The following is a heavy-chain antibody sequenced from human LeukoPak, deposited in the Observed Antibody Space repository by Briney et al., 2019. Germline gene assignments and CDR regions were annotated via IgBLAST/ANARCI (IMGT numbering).Heavy chain of an antibody. Sequence: GGSLRFSCAASGFTFSSYEMNWVRQAPGKGLEWVSSISSSSIYIYYADSLKGRFTISRDNAKNSLYLQMNSLRAEDTAVYYCARPYDFWSGTDGAFDIWGQGTMVTVSS. V-gene: IGHV3-21*01. D-gene: IGHD3-3*01. CDR2: ISSSSIYI. J-gene: IGHJ3*02. CDR1: GFTFSSYE. CDR3: ARPYDFWSGTDGAFDI.